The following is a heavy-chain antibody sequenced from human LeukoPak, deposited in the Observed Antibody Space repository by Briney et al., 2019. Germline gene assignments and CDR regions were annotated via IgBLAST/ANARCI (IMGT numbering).Heavy chain of an antibody. CDR3: ATEASGPGPYHCCDP. Sequence: GGSQRLSCAASGFTFSSYSMNGVRQARGKGVECGSYITSSSSTKYYADSVRGRLIISINNAKNSLYLQMNSQPADEAVEYYVATEASGPGPYHCCDPWGERTLVTVSS. D-gene: IGHD6-25*01. CDR1: GFTFSSYS. V-gene: IGHV3-48*01. CDR2: ITSSSSTK. J-gene: IGHJ5*02.